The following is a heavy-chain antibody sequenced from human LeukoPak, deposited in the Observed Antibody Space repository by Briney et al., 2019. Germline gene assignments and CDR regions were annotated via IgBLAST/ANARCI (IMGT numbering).Heavy chain of an antibody. CDR2: IYPGDSDT. CDR3: ARQKTTVTGRDAFDI. J-gene: IGHJ3*02. D-gene: IGHD4-17*01. V-gene: IGHV5-51*01. Sequence: GESLKISCKGSGYSFTSYWIGGVRQMPGKGLEWMGIIYPGDSDTRYSPSFQGQVTISADKSISTAYLQWSSLKASDTAMYYCARQKTTVTGRDAFDIWGQGTMVTVSS. CDR1: GYSFTSYW.